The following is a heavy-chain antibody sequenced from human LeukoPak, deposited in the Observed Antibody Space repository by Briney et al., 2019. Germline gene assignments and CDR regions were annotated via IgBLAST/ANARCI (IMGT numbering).Heavy chain of an antibody. Sequence: PSETLSLTCTVSGGSISSYYWSWIRQPPGKGLEWIGYIYYSGSTNYNASLKSRVTISVDTSKNQFSLKLSSVTAADTAVYYFARGVPSNYDILTGYYGGGVNFDYWGQGTLVTVSS. D-gene: IGHD3-9*01. CDR2: IYYSGST. CDR3: ARGVPSNYDILTGYYGGGVNFDY. J-gene: IGHJ4*02. V-gene: IGHV4-59*01. CDR1: GGSISSYY.